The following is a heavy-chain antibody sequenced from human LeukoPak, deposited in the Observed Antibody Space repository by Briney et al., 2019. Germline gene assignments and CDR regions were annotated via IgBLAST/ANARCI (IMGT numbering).Heavy chain of an antibody. CDR1: SGSITGYY. CDR3: ARVGSGGAWFDF. Sequence: KASETLSLTCTVSSGSITGYYWSWIRQPPGKGQDWIGYVYATGTTNYNPSLKTRATISIDTSKNHLSLTLTSVTAADTAVYYCARVGSGGAWFDFWGQGTLVSVSS. D-gene: IGHD6-19*01. CDR2: VYATGTT. J-gene: IGHJ4*02. V-gene: IGHV4-59*01.